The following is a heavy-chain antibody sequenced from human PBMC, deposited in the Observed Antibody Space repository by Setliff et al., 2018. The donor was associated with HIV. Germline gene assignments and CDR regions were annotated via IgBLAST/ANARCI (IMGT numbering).Heavy chain of an antibody. V-gene: IGHV1-18*01. J-gene: IGHJ4*02. CDR2: ISPDSGRT. Sequence: GASVKVSCKASGYSFTNSDVSWVRLAPGQGLEWMGWISPDSGRTNYAQKFQGRVTMTTDTSTSTAYMELRSLRSDDTAVYYCVRDDYGDYDWGQGTLVTVS. CDR3: VRDDYGDYD. CDR1: GYSFTNSD. D-gene: IGHD4-17*01.